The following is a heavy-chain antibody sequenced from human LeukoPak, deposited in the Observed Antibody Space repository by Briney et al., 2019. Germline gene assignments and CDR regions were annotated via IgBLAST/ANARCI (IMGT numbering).Heavy chain of an antibody. CDR2: IGGRDGST. CDR1: GFTLSSYG. J-gene: IGHJ4*02. Sequence: GGSLRLSCAASGFTLSSYGMSWVRQAPGKGLEWVSAIGGRDGSTYYADSVKGRFTISRDNSKNTLYVQMNSLRAEDTAVYYCAKGHYYGSGSLDYWGQGTLVTVSS. V-gene: IGHV3-23*01. CDR3: AKGHYYGSGSLDY. D-gene: IGHD3-10*01.